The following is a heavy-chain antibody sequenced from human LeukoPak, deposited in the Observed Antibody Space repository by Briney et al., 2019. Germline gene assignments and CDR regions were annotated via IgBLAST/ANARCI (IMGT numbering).Heavy chain of an antibody. D-gene: IGHD6-13*01. V-gene: IGHV1-69*06. Sequence: ASVKVSCKASGGTFSSYAISWVRQAPGQGLEWMGGIIPIFGTANYAQKFQGRVTITADKSTSTAYMELSSLRSEDTAVYYCARERAAAGTFGYWGQGTLVTVSS. J-gene: IGHJ4*02. CDR3: ARERAAAGTFGY. CDR2: IIPIFGTA. CDR1: GGTFSSYA.